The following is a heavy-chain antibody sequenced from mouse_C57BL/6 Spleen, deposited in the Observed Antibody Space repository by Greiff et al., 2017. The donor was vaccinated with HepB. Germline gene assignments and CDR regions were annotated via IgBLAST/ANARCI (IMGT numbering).Heavy chain of an antibody. V-gene: IGHV1-69*01. CDR2: IDPSDSYT. J-gene: IGHJ1*03. CDR1: GYTFTSYW. D-gene: IGHD1-1*01. CDR3: ARYYGSPNWYFDV. Sequence: QVQLQPGAELVMPGASVKLSCKASGYTFTSYWMHWVKQRPGQGLEWIGEIDPSDSYTNYNQKFKGKSTLTVDKSSSTAYMQLSSLTSEDSAVYYCARYYGSPNWYFDVWGTGTTVTVSS.